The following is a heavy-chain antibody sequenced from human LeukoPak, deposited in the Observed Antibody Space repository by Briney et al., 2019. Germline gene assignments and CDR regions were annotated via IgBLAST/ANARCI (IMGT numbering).Heavy chain of an antibody. CDR2: SYYSGST. Sequence: SETLSLTCTVSGGSISSNSHFWDWIRQSPGKGLEWIVTSYYSGSTYYSPSLKSRVTISVDTSKNQFSLKLSSVTAADTAVYYCARHLEYISSWKGYYFDYWGQGTLVTVS. V-gene: IGHV4-39*01. CDR1: GGSISSNSHF. J-gene: IGHJ4*02. CDR3: ARHLEYISSWKGYYFDY. D-gene: IGHD6-13*01.